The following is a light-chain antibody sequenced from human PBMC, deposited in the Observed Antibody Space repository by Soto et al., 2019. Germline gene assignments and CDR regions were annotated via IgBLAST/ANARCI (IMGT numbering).Light chain of an antibody. CDR2: WAS. V-gene: IGKV4-1*01. Sequence: DIVMTQSPDSLAVSLGERATINCKSSQSVLYSSDNKNYLGWYQQKPGTPPKLLIYWASTRESGVPDRFSGSGSGTDFTLTISSLQAEDVAVYFCQQYYSSLYTFGQGTKLEI. CDR1: QSVLYSSDNKNY. CDR3: QQYYSSLYT. J-gene: IGKJ2*01.